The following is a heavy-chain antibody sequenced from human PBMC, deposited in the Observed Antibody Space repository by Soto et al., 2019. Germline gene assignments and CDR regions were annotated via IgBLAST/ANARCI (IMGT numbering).Heavy chain of an antibody. CDR1: GYTLXXXX. Sequence: SVXXSCXVSGYTLXXXXXXXVRQAPGKGLEWMGGFDPEDGETIYAQKFQGRVTMTEDTSTDTAYMELSSLRSEDTAVYYCARDKLPYSSGLGFDYWGQGTLVTVSS. J-gene: IGHJ4*02. V-gene: IGHV1-24*01. CDR3: ARDKLPYSSGLGFDY. CDR2: FDPEDGET. D-gene: IGHD6-19*01.